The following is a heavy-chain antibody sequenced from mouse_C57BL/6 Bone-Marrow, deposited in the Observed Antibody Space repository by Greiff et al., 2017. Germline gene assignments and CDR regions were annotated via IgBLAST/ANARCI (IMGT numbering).Heavy chain of an antibody. CDR2: IYPRSGNT. CDR1: GYTFTSYG. J-gene: IGHJ4*01. D-gene: IGHD1-1*01. CDR3: ARFITTVVAPIWYAMDY. Sequence: QVQLQQSGAELERPGASVKLSCKASGYTFTSYGISWVKQRTGQGLEWIGEIYPRSGNTYYNEKFKGKATLTADKSSSTAYMELRSLTSEDSAVYFCARFITTVVAPIWYAMDYWGQGTSVTVSS. V-gene: IGHV1-81*01.